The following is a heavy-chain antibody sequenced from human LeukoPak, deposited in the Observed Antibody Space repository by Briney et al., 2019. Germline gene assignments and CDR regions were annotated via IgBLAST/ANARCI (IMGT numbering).Heavy chain of an antibody. CDR3: ARSGGSGYYYRGDY. D-gene: IGHD3-22*01. Sequence: PGGSLRLSCAASGFTFSSYSMNWVRQAPGKGLEWVSSISSSSSYIYYADSVKGRFTISGDNAKNSLYLQMNSLRAEDTAVYYCARSGGSGYYYRGDYWGQGTLVTVSS. V-gene: IGHV3-21*01. J-gene: IGHJ4*02. CDR1: GFTFSSYS. CDR2: ISSSSSYI.